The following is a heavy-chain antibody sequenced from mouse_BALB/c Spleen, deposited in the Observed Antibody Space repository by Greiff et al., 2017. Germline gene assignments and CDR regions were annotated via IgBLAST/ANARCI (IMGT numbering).Heavy chain of an antibody. CDR3: ARKEMDY. J-gene: IGHJ4*01. CDR2: ISSGSSTI. V-gene: IGHV5-17*02. Sequence: EVQLQESGGGLVQPGGSRKLSCAASGFTFSSFGMHWVRQAPEKGLEWVAYISSGSSTIYYADTVKGRFTISRDNPKNTLFLQMTSLRSEDTAMYYCARKEMDYWGQGTSVTVSS. CDR1: GFTFSSFG.